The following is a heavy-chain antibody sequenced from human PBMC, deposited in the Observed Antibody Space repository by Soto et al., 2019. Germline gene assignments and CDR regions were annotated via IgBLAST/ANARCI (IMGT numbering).Heavy chain of an antibody. CDR1: GGSISGSDYY. J-gene: IGHJ4*02. CDR2: IYYSGIT. CDR3: VNMRGQWLPRD. D-gene: IGHD6-19*01. Sequence: SETLSLTCTVSGGSISGSDYYWGRIRQPPGKGLEWIGNIYYSGITYFYPSLKSRVTISVDTSKNQFSLKLSSVTASDTAVYYWVNMRGQWLPRDWGQRNLVTVSS. V-gene: IGHV4-39*01.